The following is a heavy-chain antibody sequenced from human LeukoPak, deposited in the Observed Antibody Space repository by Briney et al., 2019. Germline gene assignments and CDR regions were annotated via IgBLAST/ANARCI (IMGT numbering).Heavy chain of an antibody. CDR2: IYYSGST. V-gene: IGHV4-59*01. CDR1: GGSISSYY. D-gene: IGHD4-17*01. J-gene: IGHJ4*02. Sequence: KPSETLSLTCTVSGGSISSYYWSWIRQPPGKGLEWIGYIYYSGSTNYNPSLKSRVTISVDTSKNQFSLKLSSVTDADTAVYYCARVAFVMTTVTTLYYFDYWGQGTLVTVSS. CDR3: ARVAFVMTTVTTLYYFDY.